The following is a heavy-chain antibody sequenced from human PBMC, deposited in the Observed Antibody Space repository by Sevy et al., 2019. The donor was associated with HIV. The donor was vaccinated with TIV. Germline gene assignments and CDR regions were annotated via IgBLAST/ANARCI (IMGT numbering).Heavy chain of an antibody. CDR3: ARGAPNYYYAMDV. Sequence: SETLSLTCTVSGDSISGYYWNWIRQPPGKGLEWIGYIFYSRSTNYSPPLKSRVTISKDTSNNQFSLKLSSVTAADTALYYCARGAPNYYYAMDVWGQGTTVTVSS. V-gene: IGHV4-59*01. CDR1: GDSISGYY. CDR2: IFYSRST. J-gene: IGHJ6*02.